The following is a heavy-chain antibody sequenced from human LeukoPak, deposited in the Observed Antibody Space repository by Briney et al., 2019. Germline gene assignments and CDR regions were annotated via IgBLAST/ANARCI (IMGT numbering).Heavy chain of an antibody. D-gene: IGHD3-22*01. CDR3: ARPYYYDSRIDP. CDR2: MYYSGST. V-gene: IGHV4-30-4*08. Sequence: SQTLSLTCTVSGGSISSGDYYWSWIRQPPGKGLEWIAYMYYSGSTYYNPSLKSRVTLSADTYKNQLSLTLSSVTAADTAVYYCARPYYYDSRIDPWGQGILVTVSS. J-gene: IGHJ5*02. CDR1: GGSISSGDYY.